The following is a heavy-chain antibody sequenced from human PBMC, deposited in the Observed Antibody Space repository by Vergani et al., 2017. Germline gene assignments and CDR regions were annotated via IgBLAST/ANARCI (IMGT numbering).Heavy chain of an antibody. D-gene: IGHD1-26*01. CDR2: IRYDGSNP. CDR3: AKKGGRLYYCGVDV. V-gene: IGHV3-30*02. CDR1: GYTFGHFD. Sequence: QEQLLQSGGGVVQPGGSLRLSCIGSGYTFGHFDMHWVRQAPGKGLAWVAFIRYDGSNPQYIDSVKGRFTISRDNSKDTLFLQMNGLGPEDTGTYFCAKKGGRLYYCGVDVWGKGTTITGAS. J-gene: IGHJ6*04.